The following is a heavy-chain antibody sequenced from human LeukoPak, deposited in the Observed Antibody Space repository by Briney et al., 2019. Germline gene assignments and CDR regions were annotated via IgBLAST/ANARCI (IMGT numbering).Heavy chain of an antibody. CDR2: IYSGGST. V-gene: IGHV3-66*01. CDR3: AREAIVGATTYFDY. D-gene: IGHD1-26*01. CDR1: GFAVSSNY. Sequence: GGSLRLSCAASGFAVSSNYMSWVRQAPGKGLEWVSVIYSGGSTYYADSVKGRFTISRDNSKNTLYLQMNSLRAEDTAVYYCAREAIVGATTYFDYWGQGTLVTVSS. J-gene: IGHJ4*02.